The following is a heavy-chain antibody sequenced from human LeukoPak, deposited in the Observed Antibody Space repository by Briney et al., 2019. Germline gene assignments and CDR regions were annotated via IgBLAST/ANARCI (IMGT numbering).Heavy chain of an antibody. D-gene: IGHD6-19*01. CDR2: IYYSGST. CDR3: ARNSGWYMYNY. CDR1: GGSINNYS. J-gene: IGHJ4*02. Sequence: PSETLSLTCTVSGGSINNYSWSWIRQPPGKGLEWLGYIYYSGSTSYNPSLESRVTISLDTTKNHFSLKLSSVTAADTAVYDCARNSGWYMYNYWGQGTLVTVSS. V-gene: IGHV4-59*01.